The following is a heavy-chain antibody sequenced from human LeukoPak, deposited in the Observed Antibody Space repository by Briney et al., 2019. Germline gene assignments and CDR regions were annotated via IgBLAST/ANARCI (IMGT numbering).Heavy chain of an antibody. CDR2: IYYSGST. CDR3: AIPGLRYFDWSPPHFDY. CDR1: GGSISSYY. J-gene: IGHJ4*02. Sequence: PSETLSLTCTVSGGSISSYYWSWIRQPPGKGLEWIGYIYYSGSTNYNPSLKSRVTISVDTSKNQFSLKLSSVTAADTAVYYCAIPGLRYFDWSPPHFDYWGQGTLVTVSS. D-gene: IGHD3-9*01. V-gene: IGHV4-59*12.